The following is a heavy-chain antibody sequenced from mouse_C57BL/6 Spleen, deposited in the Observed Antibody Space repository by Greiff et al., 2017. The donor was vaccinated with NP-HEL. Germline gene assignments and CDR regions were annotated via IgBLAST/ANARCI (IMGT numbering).Heavy chain of an antibody. CDR3: TIYYGSSSWYFDV. CDR2: IDPETGGT. CDR1: GYTFTDYE. Sequence: VQLQQSGAELVRPGASVTLSCKASGYTFTDYEMHWVKQTPVHGLEWIGAIDPETGGTAYNQKFKGKAILTADKSSSTAYMELRSLTSEDSAVYYCTIYYGSSSWYFDVWGTGTTVTVSS. V-gene: IGHV1-15*01. D-gene: IGHD1-1*01. J-gene: IGHJ1*03.